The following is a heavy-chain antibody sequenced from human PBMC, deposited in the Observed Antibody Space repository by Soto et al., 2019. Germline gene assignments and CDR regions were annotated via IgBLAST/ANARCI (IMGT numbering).Heavy chain of an antibody. CDR2: INSDGSIT. Sequence: GXSLRLSCAASGFIFSSSWMHWVRQAPGKGLVWVSRINSDGSITNYADSVKGRFTISRDNAENTLYLQMSSLRAEDTAVYYCARSLTGTDDYWSQGTLVTXSS. CDR1: GFIFSSSW. J-gene: IGHJ4*02. CDR3: ARSLTGTDDY. V-gene: IGHV3-74*01. D-gene: IGHD1-7*01.